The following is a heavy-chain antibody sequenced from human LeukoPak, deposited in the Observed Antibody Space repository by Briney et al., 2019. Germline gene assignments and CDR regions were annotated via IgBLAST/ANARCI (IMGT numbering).Heavy chain of an antibody. CDR3: AKGRSGSYEEFDY. V-gene: IGHV3-23*01. CDR2: ISGSGTNT. CDR1: GFTFRSYA. Sequence: GGSLRLSCAASGFTFRSYAMQWVRQAPGKGLEWVSGISGSGTNTYYADSVKGRFTNSRDNSNNTLYLQMNSVRAGDTAVYYCAKGRSGSYEEFDYWGQGTLVTVSS. J-gene: IGHJ4*02. D-gene: IGHD1-26*01.